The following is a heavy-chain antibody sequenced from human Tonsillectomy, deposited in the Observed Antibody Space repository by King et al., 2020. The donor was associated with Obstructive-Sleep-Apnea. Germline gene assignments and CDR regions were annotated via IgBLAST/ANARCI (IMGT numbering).Heavy chain of an antibody. CDR1: GFTFSSYS. CDR2: ISSSSSTI. Sequence: VQLVESGGGLVQPGGSLRLSCAASGFTFSSYSMNWVRQAPGKGLEWVSYISSSSSTINYADSVKGRFTISRDNAKNSLYLQMNSLRAEDTAVYYCARDGCSSTSARCAFDIWGQGTMVTVSS. D-gene: IGHD2-2*01. V-gene: IGHV3-48*04. J-gene: IGHJ3*02. CDR3: ARDGCSSTSARCAFDI.